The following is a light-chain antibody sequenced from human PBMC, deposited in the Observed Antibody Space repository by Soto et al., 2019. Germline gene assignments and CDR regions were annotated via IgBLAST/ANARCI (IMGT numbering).Light chain of an antibody. CDR1: QSVRRY. J-gene: IGKJ5*01. Sequence: EIVMTQSPATLSVSPGERATLSCRASQSVRRYLAWYQQKPGQATRLIIYDASTRATGIPARFSGSGSETDFTLTITSLEPEDFAVYYCQQRNNWHPITFGQGTRLEIK. CDR2: DAS. V-gene: IGKV3-11*01. CDR3: QQRNNWHPIT.